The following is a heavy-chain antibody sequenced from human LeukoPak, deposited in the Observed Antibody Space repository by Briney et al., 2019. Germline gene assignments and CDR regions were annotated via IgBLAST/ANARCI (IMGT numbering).Heavy chain of an antibody. Sequence: SETLSLTCAVYGGSFSGYYWSWIRQPPGKGLEWIGEINHSGSTNYNPSLKSRVTISVDTSKNQFSLNLSSVTAADTAMYYCARGGSYLNYWGQGALVTVSS. J-gene: IGHJ4*02. D-gene: IGHD3-16*02. V-gene: IGHV4-34*01. CDR2: INHSGST. CDR3: ARGGSYLNY. CDR1: GGSFSGYY.